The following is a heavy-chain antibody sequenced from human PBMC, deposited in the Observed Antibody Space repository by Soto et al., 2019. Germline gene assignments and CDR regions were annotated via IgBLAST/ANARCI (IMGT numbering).Heavy chain of an antibody. J-gene: IGHJ4*02. V-gene: IGHV3-53*02. CDR1: GFSVGSNY. D-gene: IGHD2-8*01. Sequence: EVQLVETGGGLIQPGGSLRLSCAASGFSVGSNYMTLVRQSPGKGLEWVSLIYSNGDTDYADSVKGRFAISRDNFKNTLYLQMNNLRAEDTAVYHCARKSDSSPVPEADGVWGRGTLVTVSS. CDR2: IYSNGDT. CDR3: ARKSDSSPVPEADGV.